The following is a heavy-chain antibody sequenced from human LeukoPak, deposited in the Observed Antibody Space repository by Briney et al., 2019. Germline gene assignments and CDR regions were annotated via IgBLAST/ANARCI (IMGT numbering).Heavy chain of an antibody. J-gene: IGHJ4*02. Sequence: ASVKVSCKASGYTFTGYYMHWVRQAPGQGLEWMGWINPNNGGTNYAQKFQGRVTMTRDTSISTAYMELSRLRSDDTAVYYCARDPRYSSSWYLDYWGQGTLVTVSS. V-gene: IGHV1-2*02. CDR3: ARDPRYSSSWYLDY. CDR2: INPNNGGT. D-gene: IGHD6-13*01. CDR1: GYTFTGYY.